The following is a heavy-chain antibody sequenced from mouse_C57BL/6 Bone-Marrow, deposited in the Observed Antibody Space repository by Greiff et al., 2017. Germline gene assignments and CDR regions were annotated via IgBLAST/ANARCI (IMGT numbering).Heavy chain of an antibody. J-gene: IGHJ2*01. Sequence: VQLQQSGAELVKPGASVKMSCTASGYTFTTYPIAWMTQNHGKSLEWIENFRPYNDAPKYTETFPGTATLPVEKSSISVYLELSRLTSDDSAVYYCARCSTFFYYLDYWGQGTTLTVSS. D-gene: IGHD5-1*01. CDR2: FRPYNDAP. V-gene: IGHV1-47*01. CDR3: ARCSTFFYYLDY. CDR1: GYTFTTYP.